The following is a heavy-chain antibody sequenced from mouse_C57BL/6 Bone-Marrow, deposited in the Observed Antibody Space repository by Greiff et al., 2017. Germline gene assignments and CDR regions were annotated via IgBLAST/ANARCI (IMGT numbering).Heavy chain of an antibody. J-gene: IGHJ2*01. D-gene: IGHD2-3*01. CDR1: GYTFTDYY. CDR3: ASYDGYYVEFDY. CDR2: LNPNNGGT. V-gene: IGHV1-26*01. Sequence: EVQLQQSGPELVKPGASVKISCKASGYTFTDYYMNWVKQSHGKSLEWIGDLNPNNGGTSYNQKFKGKATLTVDKSSSTAYMELRSLTSEDSAVYYCASYDGYYVEFDYWGQGTTLTVSS.